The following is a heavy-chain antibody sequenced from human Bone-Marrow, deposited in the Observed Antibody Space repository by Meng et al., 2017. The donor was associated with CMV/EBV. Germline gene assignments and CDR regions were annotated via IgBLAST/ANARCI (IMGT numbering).Heavy chain of an antibody. D-gene: IGHD6-19*01. V-gene: IGHV3-30*04. CDR2: ISYDGSNK. J-gene: IGHJ4*02. Sequence: LTCAASGFTFSSYAMHWVRQAPGKGLEWVAVISYDGSNKYYADSVKGRFTISRDNSKNTLYLQMNSLRAEDTAVYYCARGSSGWHYWGQGTLVTVSS. CDR1: GFTFSSYA. CDR3: ARGSSGWHY.